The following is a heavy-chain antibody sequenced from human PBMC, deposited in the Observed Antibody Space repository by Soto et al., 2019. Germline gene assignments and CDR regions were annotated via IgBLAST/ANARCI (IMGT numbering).Heavy chain of an antibody. D-gene: IGHD3-10*01. CDR1: GGSISNYY. J-gene: IGHJ4*02. V-gene: IGHV4-59*08. CDR2: IYYSGST. Sequence: SETLSLTCTVSGGSISNYYWSWIRQPPGKGLEWIGYIYYSGSTNYNPSLKSRVTISVDTSKNQFPLKLSSVTAADTAVYYCARRYGSSFDYWGQGTLVTVSS. CDR3: ARRYGSSFDY.